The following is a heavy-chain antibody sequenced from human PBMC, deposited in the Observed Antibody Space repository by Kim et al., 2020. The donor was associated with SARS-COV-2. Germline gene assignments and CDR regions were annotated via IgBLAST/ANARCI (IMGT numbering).Heavy chain of an antibody. Sequence: GGSLRLSCAASGFTFSSYGMHWVRQAPGKGLEWVAVIWYDGSNKYYADSVKGRFTISRDNSKNTLYLQMNSLRAEDTAVYYCARGDDSSGCFDYWGQGTLVTVSS. D-gene: IGHD3-22*01. CDR3: ARGDDSSGCFDY. V-gene: IGHV3-33*01. CDR1: GFTFSSYG. CDR2: IWYDGSNK. J-gene: IGHJ4*02.